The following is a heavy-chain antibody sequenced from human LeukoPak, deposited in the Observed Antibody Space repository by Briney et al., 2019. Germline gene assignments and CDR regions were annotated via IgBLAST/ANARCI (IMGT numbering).Heavy chain of an antibody. CDR2: FDPEDGET. V-gene: IGHV1-24*01. Sequence: GASVKVSCKVSGYTLTELSMHWVRQAPGKGLEWMGGFDPEDGETIYAQKFQGRVTMTEDTSTDTAYMELSSLRSEDTAVYYCARDGYYDFWSGYSQPHYYGMDVWGQGTTVTVSS. D-gene: IGHD3-3*01. CDR3: ARDGYYDFWSGYSQPHYYGMDV. J-gene: IGHJ6*02. CDR1: GYTLTELS.